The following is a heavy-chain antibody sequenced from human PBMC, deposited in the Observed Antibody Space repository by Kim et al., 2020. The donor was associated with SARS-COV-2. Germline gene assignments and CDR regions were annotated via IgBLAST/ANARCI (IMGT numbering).Heavy chain of an antibody. CDR2: ITSSGSTI. V-gene: IGHV3-48*03. Sequence: GGSLRLSCAASGFIFSSYEMNWVRQAPGKGLEWVSYITSSGSTIYYADSLKGRFTISRDNAKNSLYLQMNSLRGEDTAVYYCARVRSGSYNYNYYMDVWGKGTTVTVSS. J-gene: IGHJ6*03. D-gene: IGHD3-3*01. CDR1: GFIFSSYE. CDR3: ARVRSGSYNYNYYMDV.